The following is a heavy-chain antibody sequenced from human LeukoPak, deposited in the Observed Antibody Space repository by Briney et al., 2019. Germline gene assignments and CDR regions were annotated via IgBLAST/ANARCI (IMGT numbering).Heavy chain of an antibody. CDR3: ARDFIVVVVVPAAIDAFDI. Sequence: SETLSLTCTVSGGSISSYYWSWIRQPAGKGLEWIGRIYTSGSTNYNPSLKSRVTMSVDTSKNQFSQKLSSVTAADTAVHYCARDFIVVVVVPAAIDAFDIWGQGTMVTVSS. CDR2: IYTSGST. D-gene: IGHD2-2*01. V-gene: IGHV4-4*07. J-gene: IGHJ3*02. CDR1: GGSISSYY.